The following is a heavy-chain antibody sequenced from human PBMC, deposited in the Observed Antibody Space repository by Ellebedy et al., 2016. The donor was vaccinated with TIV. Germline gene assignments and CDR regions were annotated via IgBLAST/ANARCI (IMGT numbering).Heavy chain of an antibody. CDR3: ARGLTYCGGDCSGYFQH. Sequence: SETLSLTCAVYGGSFSGYYWSWIRQPPGKGLEWIGEINHNRKTNYGPSLKSRVTVSVDTSKNQFSLKLSSVTAADTAVYYCARGLTYCGGDCSGYFQHWGQGTLVTVSS. CDR1: GGSFSGYY. J-gene: IGHJ1*01. CDR2: INHNRKT. V-gene: IGHV4-34*01. D-gene: IGHD2-21*02.